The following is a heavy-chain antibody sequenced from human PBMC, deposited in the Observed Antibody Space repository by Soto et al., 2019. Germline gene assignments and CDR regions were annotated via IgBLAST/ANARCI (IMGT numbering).Heavy chain of an antibody. CDR1: GFTFSSYG. D-gene: IGHD3-22*01. CDR2: ISYDGSNK. Sequence: QVQLVESGGGVVQPGRSLRLSCAASGFTFSSYGMHWIRQAPGKGLEWVAVISYDGSNKYYADSVKGRFTISRDNSKNTLYLHMNSLRAEDTAVYYCAKAMGGDYYDSSGYSSYYGMDVWGQGTTVTVSS. CDR3: AKAMGGDYYDSSGYSSYYGMDV. J-gene: IGHJ6*02. V-gene: IGHV3-30*18.